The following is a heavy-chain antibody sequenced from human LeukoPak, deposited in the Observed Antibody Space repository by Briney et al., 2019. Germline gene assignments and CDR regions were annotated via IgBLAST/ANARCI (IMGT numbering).Heavy chain of an antibody. Sequence: PGGFLRLSCAASGFTFSSYAMSWVRQAPGKGLEWVSAISGSGGSTYYADSVKGRFTISRDNSKNTLYLQMNSLRAEDTAVYYCAKDRSRYSGWYFVGFCFAPDYWGQGTLVTVSS. CDR1: GFTFSSYA. V-gene: IGHV3-23*01. J-gene: IGHJ4*02. CDR3: AKDRSRYSGWYFVGFCFAPDY. CDR2: ISGSGGST. D-gene: IGHD6-19*01.